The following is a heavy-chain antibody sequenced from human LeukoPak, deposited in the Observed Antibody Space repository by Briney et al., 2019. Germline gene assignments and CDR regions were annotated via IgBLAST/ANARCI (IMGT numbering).Heavy chain of an antibody. J-gene: IGHJ3*01. D-gene: IGHD5-12*01. CDR3: YYIDIVTSIRDAFDV. Sequence: GASVKVSCKASGHTFRGYFLHWVRQVPGQGLEWMGRIDPKSGGTKYAQKFQGRVTMTRDTSISTLYMELSRLRSDDTAVYYCYYIDIVTSIRDAFDVWGQGTRVTVSS. V-gene: IGHV1-2*06. CDR1: GHTFRGYF. CDR2: IDPKSGGT.